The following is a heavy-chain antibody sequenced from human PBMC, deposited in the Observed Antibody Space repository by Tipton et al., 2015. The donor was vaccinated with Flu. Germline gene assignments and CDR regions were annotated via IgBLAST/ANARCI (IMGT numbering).Heavy chain of an antibody. CDR2: INQDGSEK. CDR1: GFTFSHYW. J-gene: IGHJ4*02. V-gene: IGHV3-7*01. Sequence: SLRLSCATSGFTFSHYWMNWVRQAPGKGLEWVANINQDGSEKHYVESVKGRFTISRDNAKNSLYLQLNSLGAEDTAVYYCSISLNSWGQGTLVTVSS. CDR3: SISLNS.